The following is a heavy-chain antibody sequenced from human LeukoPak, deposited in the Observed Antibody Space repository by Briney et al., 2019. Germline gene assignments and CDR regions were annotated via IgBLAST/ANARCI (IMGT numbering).Heavy chain of an antibody. CDR1: GFNFDNYA. CDR2: ITWNSGTI. CDR3: AKDVRGDSADAFDI. D-gene: IGHD2-21*02. Sequence: GRSLRLSCAASGFNFDNYAMHWVRQAPGKGLAWVSCITWNSGTIGYADCVKGRFTISRDNAKSSLYLEMNSLRAEDTALYYCAKDVRGDSADAFDIWGQGTMVTVSS. J-gene: IGHJ3*02. V-gene: IGHV3-9*01.